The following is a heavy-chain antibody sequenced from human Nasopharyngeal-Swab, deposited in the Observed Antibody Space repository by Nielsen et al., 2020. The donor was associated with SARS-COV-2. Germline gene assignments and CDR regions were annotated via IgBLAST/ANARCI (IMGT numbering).Heavy chain of an antibody. Sequence: GVLKISCAASGFTFSSYWMSWVRQAPGKGLEWVANIKQDGSEKYYVDSVKGRFTISRDNAKNSLYLQMNSLRAEDTAVYYCAKEGGFGEPIYYYYYYMDVWGKGTTVTVSS. CDR3: AKEGGFGEPIYYYYYYMDV. CDR1: GFTFSSYW. D-gene: IGHD3-10*01. CDR2: IKQDGSEK. J-gene: IGHJ6*03. V-gene: IGHV3-7*01.